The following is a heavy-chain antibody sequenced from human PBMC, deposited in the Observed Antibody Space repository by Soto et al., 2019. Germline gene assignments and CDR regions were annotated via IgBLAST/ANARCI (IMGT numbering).Heavy chain of an antibody. Sequence: ASVKVSCNSSVYTFTDYYIQWVRQAPGQGLEYMGCISPKSGGEAHAQTFRGRVTMTRDTSVNSAYLHLSSLTSDDTAVYFCARCQRGLRCHLDYWGQGTLVPVYS. CDR1: VYTFTDYY. J-gene: IGHJ4*02. CDR3: ARCQRGLRCHLDY. V-gene: IGHV1-2*02. CDR2: ISPKSGGE.